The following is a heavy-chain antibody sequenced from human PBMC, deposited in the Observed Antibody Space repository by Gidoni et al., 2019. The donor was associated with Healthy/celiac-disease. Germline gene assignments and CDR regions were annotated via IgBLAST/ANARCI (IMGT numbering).Heavy chain of an antibody. V-gene: IGHV3-7*01. Sequence: EVQLVESGGGWVQRGGSLRLSCAASGFTFSSYGMSWVRQAPGKGLEWVANIKQDGSEKYYVDSVKGRFTITRDNAKNSLYLQMNSLRAEDTAVYYCASKEPYYFDYWGQGTLVTVSS. CDR3: ASKEPYYFDY. CDR1: GFTFSSYG. J-gene: IGHJ4*02. CDR2: IKQDGSEK.